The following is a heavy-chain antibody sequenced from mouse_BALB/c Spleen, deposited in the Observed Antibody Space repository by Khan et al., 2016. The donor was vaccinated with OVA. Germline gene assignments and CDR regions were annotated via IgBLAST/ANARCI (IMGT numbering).Heavy chain of an antibody. D-gene: IGHD4-1*01. V-gene: IGHV5-6*01. CDR2: ISSGGDYT. Sequence: EVELVESGGDLVKPGGSLKLSCEASGFTFSSYSMSWVRQTPDKRLEWVASISSGGDYTYYPDSVKGRFTISRDNAKNTLYLQMSDLKSEDTAMYYCGDQLTGSIAYWGQGTLVTVSA. CDR1: GFTFSSYS. J-gene: IGHJ3*01. CDR3: GDQLTGSIAY.